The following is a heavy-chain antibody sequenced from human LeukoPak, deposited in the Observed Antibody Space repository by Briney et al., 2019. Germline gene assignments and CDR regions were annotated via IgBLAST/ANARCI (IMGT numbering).Heavy chain of an antibody. Sequence: ASVKVSCKASGYTFTGYFIHWVRQGPGQGLEWMGWMNPNSGNTGYAQKFQGRVTITRNTSISTAYMELSSLRSEDTAVYYCARGLLHRGGSGYYQTLDYWGQGTLVTVSS. V-gene: IGHV1-8*03. CDR3: ARGLLHRGGSGYYQTLDY. CDR2: MNPNSGNT. CDR1: GYTFTGYF. D-gene: IGHD3-22*01. J-gene: IGHJ4*02.